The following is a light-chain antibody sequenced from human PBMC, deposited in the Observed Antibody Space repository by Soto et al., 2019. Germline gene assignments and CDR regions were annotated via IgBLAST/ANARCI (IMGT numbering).Light chain of an antibody. J-gene: IGKJ1*01. CDR2: WAS. Sequence: DIVMTQSPDSLAVSLGERATINCKSSQSVLYSSNNKSYLAWYQQKPGQPPKLLIYWASTRESGVPDRFSGSESGTDFTLTISSLQAEDVAVYYCQQYYTTPWTFGQGTKVEIK. CDR3: QQYYTTPWT. V-gene: IGKV4-1*01. CDR1: QSVLYSSNNKSY.